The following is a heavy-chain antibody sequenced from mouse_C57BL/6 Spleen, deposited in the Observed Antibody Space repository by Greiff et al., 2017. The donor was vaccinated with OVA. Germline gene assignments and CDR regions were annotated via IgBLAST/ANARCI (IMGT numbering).Heavy chain of an antibody. Sequence: LQESGAELVRPGASVTLSCKASGYTFTDYEMHWVKQTPVHGLEWIGAIDPETGGTAYNQKFKGKAILTADKSSSTAYMELRSLTSEDSAVYYCTRYWDLFAYWGQGTLVTVSA. CDR1: GYTFTDYE. V-gene: IGHV1-15*01. J-gene: IGHJ3*01. CDR3: TRYWDLFAY. CDR2: IDPETGGT. D-gene: IGHD4-1*01.